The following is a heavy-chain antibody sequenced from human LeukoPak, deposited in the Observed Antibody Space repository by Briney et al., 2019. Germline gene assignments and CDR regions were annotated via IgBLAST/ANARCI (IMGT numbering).Heavy chain of an antibody. J-gene: IGHJ4*02. V-gene: IGHV3-21*01. CDR1: GFTFSSHS. Sequence: PGGSLRLSCGASGFTFSSHSMDWVRQAPGKGLEWVSSISNNYNTYYAESVKGRFTISRDNAKNSLYLQMNSLRAEDTAVYYCARAGYYDSSGYYCEFDYWGQGTLVTVSS. CDR3: ARAGYYDSSGYYCEFDY. D-gene: IGHD3-22*01. CDR2: ISNNYNT.